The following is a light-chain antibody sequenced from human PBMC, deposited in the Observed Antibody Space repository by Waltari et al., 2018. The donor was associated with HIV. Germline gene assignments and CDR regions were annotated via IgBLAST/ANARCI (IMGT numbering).Light chain of an antibody. CDR1: QSIDGN. V-gene: IGKV3-15*01. Sequence: EIVMTQSPATLSVSPGERVPLSCRTSQSIDGNLDWYPQKPGQAPGLLIYGASTRAPGVPARFTGSGSGTEFTLTISSLQSEDFAVYFCQLYNTWPPGIAFGQGTRLEIK. CDR3: QLYNTWPPGIA. CDR2: GAS. J-gene: IGKJ5*01.